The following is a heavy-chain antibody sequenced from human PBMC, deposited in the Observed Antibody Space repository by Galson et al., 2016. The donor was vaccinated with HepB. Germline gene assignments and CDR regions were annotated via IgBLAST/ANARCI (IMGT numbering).Heavy chain of an antibody. V-gene: IGHV4-4*02. CDR1: GDSITSNNW. J-gene: IGHJ4*02. Sequence: SETLSLTCAVSGDSITSNNWWSWVRQPPAKGLEWIGEIYHSGSTSYNTSLKSRVTISVDKSKNQFSLNLSSVTAADTAVYYCARIPMVQGVAVYWGQGTLVTVSS. CDR3: ARIPMVQGVAVY. CDR2: IYHSGST. D-gene: IGHD3-10*01.